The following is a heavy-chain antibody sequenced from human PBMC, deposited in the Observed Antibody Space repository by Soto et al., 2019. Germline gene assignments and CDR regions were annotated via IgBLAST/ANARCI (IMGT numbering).Heavy chain of an antibody. J-gene: IGHJ6*02. CDR1: GGSISSSSYY. V-gene: IGHV4-39*01. CDR3: ARHGNTVTTGYYYGMYV. Sequence: SETLSLTCTVSGGSISSSSYYWGWIRQPPGKGLEWIGTIYYSGSTYYNPSLKSRVTISVDTSKNQFSLKLSSVTATDTAVYYCARHGNTVTTGYYYGMYVWGQGTTVT. D-gene: IGHD4-17*01. CDR2: IYYSGST.